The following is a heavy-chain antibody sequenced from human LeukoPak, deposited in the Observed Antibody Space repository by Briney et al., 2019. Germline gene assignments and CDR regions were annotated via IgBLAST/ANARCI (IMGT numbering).Heavy chain of an antibody. D-gene: IGHD3-10*01. V-gene: IGHV4-59*01. CDR1: GGSINSFY. Sequence: SETLSLTCTVSGGSINSFYWSWIRQSPGKGLEWIGYIYYRGNTNYNPSLQSRVTISVDTSKRQFSLQLSSLTAADTAVYYCARDSGSGYYEAWGQGTLVTVSS. J-gene: IGHJ5*02. CDR2: IYYRGNT. CDR3: ARDSGSGYYEA.